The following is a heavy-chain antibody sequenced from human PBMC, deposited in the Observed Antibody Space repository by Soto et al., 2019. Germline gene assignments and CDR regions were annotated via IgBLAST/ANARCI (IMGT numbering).Heavy chain of an antibody. D-gene: IGHD2-2*01. CDR2: INPNSGGT. J-gene: IGHJ5*02. Sequence: YHRGWGRLAPRQGLEWMGWINPNSGGTNYAQKFQGWVTMTRDTSISTAYMELSRLRSDDTAVYYCARRNCSSTSCYGGFDPWGQGTLVTVFS. V-gene: IGHV1-2*04. CDR1: YH. CDR3: ARRNCSSTSCYGGFDP.